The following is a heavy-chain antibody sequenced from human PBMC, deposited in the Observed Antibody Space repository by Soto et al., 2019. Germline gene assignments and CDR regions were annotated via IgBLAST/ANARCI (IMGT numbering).Heavy chain of an antibody. CDR1: GYTFTGYY. CDR3: GSGYSYGYGFDY. CDR2: INPNSGGT. D-gene: IGHD5-18*01. J-gene: IGHJ4*02. Sequence: ASVKVSCKASGYTFTGYYMHWVRQAPGQGLEWMGWINPNSGGTNYAQKFQGRVTMARDTSISTAYMELSRLRSDDTAVYYCGSGYSYGYGFDYWGQGTLVTVSS. V-gene: IGHV1-2*02.